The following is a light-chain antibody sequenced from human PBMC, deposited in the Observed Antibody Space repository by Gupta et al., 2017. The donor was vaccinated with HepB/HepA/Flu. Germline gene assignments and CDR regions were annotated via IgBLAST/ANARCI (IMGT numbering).Light chain of an antibody. CDR1: QYINRW. J-gene: IGKJ4*01. V-gene: IGKV1-12*01. Sequence: DIQMTQSPSSVSASVGDRVTITCRASQYINRWLAWYQQKPGTAPKPLIYNISGLQTGVPSRFSASGSGTDFTLTITSLQPEDFATYSCQQGATFPFTFGGGTKVEIK. CDR3: QQGATFPFT. CDR2: NIS.